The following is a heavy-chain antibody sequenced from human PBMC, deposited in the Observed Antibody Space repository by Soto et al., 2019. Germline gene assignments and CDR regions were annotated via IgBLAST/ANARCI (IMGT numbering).Heavy chain of an antibody. CDR1: GGSIISYY. V-gene: IGHV4-59*01. CDR2: IYYSGST. Sequence: ETLSLTFTVSGGSIISYYWSWIRQPPGKGLEWIGYIYYSGSTNYNPSLKSRVTISVDTSKNQFYLKLSSVTAADTALYYCARTYYYGSGSYYNRYYYYGMDVWGQGTTVTVSS. D-gene: IGHD3-10*01. J-gene: IGHJ6*02. CDR3: ARTYYYGSGSYYNRYYYYGMDV.